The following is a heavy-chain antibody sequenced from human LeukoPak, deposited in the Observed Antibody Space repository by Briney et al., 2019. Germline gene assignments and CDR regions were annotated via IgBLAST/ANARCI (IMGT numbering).Heavy chain of an antibody. J-gene: IGHJ3*02. Sequence: PGGSLRLSCAASGFTFSSYWMTWVRQAPGKGLEWVGNIKRDGSERYYVDSVKGRFTISRDNAKNSLYLQMKSLRAEDTAVYYCARVSGDYVSLGFDIWGQGTMVIVSS. CDR2: IKRDGSER. V-gene: IGHV3-7*01. CDR1: GFTFSSYW. CDR3: ARVSGDYVSLGFDI. D-gene: IGHD4-17*01.